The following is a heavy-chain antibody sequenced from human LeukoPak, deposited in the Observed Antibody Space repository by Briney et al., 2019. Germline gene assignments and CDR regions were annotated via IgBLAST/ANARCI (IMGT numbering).Heavy chain of an antibody. CDR3: ARDLRAVAGEFDY. CDR1: GFIISSYD. D-gene: IGHD6-19*01. V-gene: IGHV3-48*03. CDR2: ISSSGSTI. Sequence: GGSLRLSCAASGFIISSYDMSWVRQAPGKGLEWISYISSSGSTIYYADSVKGRFTISRDNAKNSLYLQMNSLRAEDTAVYYCARDLRAVAGEFDYWGQGTLVTVSS. J-gene: IGHJ4*02.